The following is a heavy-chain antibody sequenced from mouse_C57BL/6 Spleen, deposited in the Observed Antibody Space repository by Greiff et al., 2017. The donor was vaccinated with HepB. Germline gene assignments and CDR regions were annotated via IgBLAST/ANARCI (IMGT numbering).Heavy chain of an antibody. Sequence: QVQLQQPGAELVRPGSSVKLSCKASGYTFTSYWMHWVKQRPIQGLEWIGNIDPSDSETHYNQKFKDKATLTVDKSSSTAYMQLSSLTSEDSAVYYCARYGDYDEAYWGQGTLVTVSA. V-gene: IGHV1-52*01. D-gene: IGHD2-4*01. CDR1: GYTFTSYW. J-gene: IGHJ3*01. CDR2: IDPSDSET. CDR3: ARYGDYDEAY.